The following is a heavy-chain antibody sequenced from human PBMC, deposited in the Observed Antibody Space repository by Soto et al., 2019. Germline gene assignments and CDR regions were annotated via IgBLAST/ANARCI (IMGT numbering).Heavy chain of an antibody. CDR3: ARDFAGRGPFDP. J-gene: IGHJ5*01. V-gene: IGHV4-59*01. Sequence: SETLSLTCTVSNVSITSSYCNWIRQSPGKGLEWIGFVYYTGTTKYNPSLKSRVTISVDTSKNEFSLKLTSVTTADTAFYFCARDFAGRGPFDPWGPGTLVTVSS. CDR2: VYYTGTT. CDR1: NVSITSSY. D-gene: IGHD1-26*01.